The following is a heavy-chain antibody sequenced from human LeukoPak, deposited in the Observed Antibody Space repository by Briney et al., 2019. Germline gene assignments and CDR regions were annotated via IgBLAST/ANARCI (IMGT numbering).Heavy chain of an antibody. CDR2: ISTYNGNT. D-gene: IGHD6-13*01. CDR1: RGTFSSYA. Sequence: ASVEVSGKAARGTFSSYAIIGVRQAPGQGLEWMGWISTYNGNTNYAQKIQGRVTMITDTSTRTAYMDLRSLRSDDTAVYYCARDLPYSTSWESIDYWGQGTLVTVSS. CDR3: ARDLPYSTSWESIDY. J-gene: IGHJ4*02. V-gene: IGHV1-18*01.